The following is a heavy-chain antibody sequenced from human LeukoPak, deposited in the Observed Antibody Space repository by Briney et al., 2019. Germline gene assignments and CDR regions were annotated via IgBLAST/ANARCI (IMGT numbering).Heavy chain of an antibody. V-gene: IGHV3-7*05. CDR3: ARDIVVVVAAYYYYYGMDV. CDR1: GXTFSSYW. J-gene: IGHJ6*02. Sequence: PGGSLRLSCAASGXTFSSYWVSWVRQAPGKGLEWVANIKQDGSEKYYVDSVKGRFTISSDNAKNLLYLQMNSLRAEDTAVYYCARDIVVVVAAYYYYYGMDVWGQGTTVTVSS. CDR2: IKQDGSEK. D-gene: IGHD2-15*01.